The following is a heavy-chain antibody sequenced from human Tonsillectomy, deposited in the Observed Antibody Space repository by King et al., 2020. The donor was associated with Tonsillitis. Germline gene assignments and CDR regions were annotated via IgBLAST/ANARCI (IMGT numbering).Heavy chain of an antibody. CDR2: ISGSGGST. CDR3: AKDPVCSGGSCYFDY. J-gene: IGHJ4*02. V-gene: IGHV3-23*04. D-gene: IGHD2-15*01. CDR1: GFTFSSYA. Sequence: QRGEAGGGVVQPGGSLRLACAASGFTFSSYAMSWVRQAPGKGLEWVSAISGSGGSTYYADSVKVRFTISRDKSKNTLYLQMNRLRAEDTAVYYCAKDPVCSGGSCYFDYWGQGTLVTVSS.